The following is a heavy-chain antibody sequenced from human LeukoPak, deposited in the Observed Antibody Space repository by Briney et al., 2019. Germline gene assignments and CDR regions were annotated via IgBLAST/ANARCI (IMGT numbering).Heavy chain of an antibody. Sequence: PSETLSLTCTVSGGSISSYYWSWIRQPPGKGLEWIGYIYYSGSTNYNPSLKSRVTISVDTSKNQFSLKLSSVTAADTAVYYCAQAYGSGSYYGPDWFDPWGQGTLVTVSS. V-gene: IGHV4-59*01. D-gene: IGHD3-10*01. CDR1: GGSISSYY. CDR3: AQAYGSGSYYGPDWFDP. CDR2: IYYSGST. J-gene: IGHJ5*02.